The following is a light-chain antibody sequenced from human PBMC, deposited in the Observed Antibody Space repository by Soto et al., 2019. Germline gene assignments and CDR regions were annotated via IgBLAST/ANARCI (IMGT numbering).Light chain of an antibody. J-gene: IGLJ1*01. CDR1: SSDVGAYNY. CDR3: SSYTTSSTLYV. CDR2: DVS. Sequence: QSALTQPASVSGSPGQSITISCTGTSSDVGAYNYVTWYQQHPGKAPKLMIYDVSNRPSGVSSRFSGSKSGNTASLTISGLQAEDEADYYCSSYTTSSTLYVFGSGTKVTVL. V-gene: IGLV2-14*03.